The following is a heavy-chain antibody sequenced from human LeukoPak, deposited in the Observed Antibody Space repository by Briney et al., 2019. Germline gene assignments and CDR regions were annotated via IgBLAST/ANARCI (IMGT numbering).Heavy chain of an antibody. Sequence: GESLKISCKGSGYSFTSYWIGWVRQMPGKGLEWMGIIYPGDSDTRYSPSFQGQVTISADKSISTAYLQWSSLKAWDTDMYYCARQPYPYCSGGSGDYHEPFDYWGQGTLVTVSS. CDR2: IYPGDSDT. CDR1: GYSFTSYW. V-gene: IGHV5-51*01. D-gene: IGHD2-15*01. J-gene: IGHJ4*02. CDR3: ARQPYPYCSGGSGDYHEPFDY.